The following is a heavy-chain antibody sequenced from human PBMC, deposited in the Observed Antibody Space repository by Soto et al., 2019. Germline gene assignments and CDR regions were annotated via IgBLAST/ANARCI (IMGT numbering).Heavy chain of an antibody. Sequence: QVQLQESGPGLVKPSETLSLTCTVSGASISGYYWSWIRKSAGKGLEWFGRIYATGTTDYNPSLKGRVMMSVDTSKKQFSMKLRSVTAADTGVYYCVRDGTKTLRDWFDPWGQGISVTVSS. D-gene: IGHD1-1*01. V-gene: IGHV4-4*07. CDR2: IYATGTT. J-gene: IGHJ5*02. CDR3: VRDGTKTLRDWFDP. CDR1: GASISGYY.